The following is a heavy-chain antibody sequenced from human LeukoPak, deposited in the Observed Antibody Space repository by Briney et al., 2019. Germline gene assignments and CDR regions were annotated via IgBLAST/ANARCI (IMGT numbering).Heavy chain of an antibody. J-gene: IGHJ5*02. Sequence: ASVKVSCKASGYIFTDYYMHWVRQAPGQGLEWMGWINPNSGGTNYPQKFQGRVTTTRDTSISTAYMELSRLKSDDTAVYYCARDRVATAPNNWFDPWGQGTLVTVSS. V-gene: IGHV1-2*02. CDR1: GYIFTDYY. CDR3: ARDRVATAPNNWFDP. CDR2: INPNSGGT. D-gene: IGHD5-12*01.